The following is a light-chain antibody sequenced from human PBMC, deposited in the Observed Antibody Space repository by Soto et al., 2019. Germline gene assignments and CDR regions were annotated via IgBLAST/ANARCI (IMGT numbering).Light chain of an antibody. Sequence: DIQMTQSPSSLSASVGDRVTITCRASQTISTHLNWYQQKPGKAPQLLIYAASTLQGGVPARFSGSGSGTDFTPTISSLQPEDFATYYCQQSLTIPYTFGQGTKLEIK. CDR1: QTISTH. CDR3: QQSLTIPYT. CDR2: AAS. V-gene: IGKV1-39*01. J-gene: IGKJ2*01.